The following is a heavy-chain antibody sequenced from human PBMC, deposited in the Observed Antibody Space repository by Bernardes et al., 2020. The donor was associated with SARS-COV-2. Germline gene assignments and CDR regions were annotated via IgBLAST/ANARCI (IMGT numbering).Heavy chain of an antibody. CDR1: GFTFSSYG. CDR2: ISASGGLT. V-gene: IGHV3-23*01. CDR3: VTILVTGYWYFHH. D-gene: IGHD3-9*01. J-gene: IGHJ1*01. Sequence: GGSLRLSCAASGFTFSSYGMSWVRQAPGKGLEWVSAISASGGLTYYADSVKGRFTISRDNSKNTLYLQMNSLRAEDTAVYYCVTILVTGYWYFHHWGQGTLVTVSS.